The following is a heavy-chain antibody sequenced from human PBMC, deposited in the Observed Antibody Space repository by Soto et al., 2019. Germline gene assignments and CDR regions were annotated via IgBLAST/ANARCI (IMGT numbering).Heavy chain of an antibody. CDR3: VREPHLERMFGAREFYGMDL. CDR2: INSDGSTT. V-gene: IGHV3-74*01. Sequence: GGSLRLSCAASGFTFSSYWMHWVRQAPGKGLMWVSHINSDGSTTSYADSVKGRFTISRDNARNTLYLQMNSLRAEDTAVYYCVREPHLERMFGAREFYGMDLWGQGTTVTVSS. J-gene: IGHJ6*02. CDR1: GFTFSSYW. D-gene: IGHD3-3*01.